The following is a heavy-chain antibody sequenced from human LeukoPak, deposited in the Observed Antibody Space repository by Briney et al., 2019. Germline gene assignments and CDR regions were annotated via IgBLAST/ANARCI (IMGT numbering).Heavy chain of an antibody. J-gene: IGHJ4*02. D-gene: IGHD3-22*01. CDR1: GGSISSGGYY. CDR2: IYYSGST. Sequence: SETLSLTCTVSGGSISSGGYYWSWIRQHPGKGLEWIGYIYYSGSTSYNPSLKSRVTISVHTSKNQFSLKLSSVTAADTAVYYCARDPVPGYYYDSSGFDYWGQGTLVTVSS. V-gene: IGHV4-31*03. CDR3: ARDPVPGYYYDSSGFDY.